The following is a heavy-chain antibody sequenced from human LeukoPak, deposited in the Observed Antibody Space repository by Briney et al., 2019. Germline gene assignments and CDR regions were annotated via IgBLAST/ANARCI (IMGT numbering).Heavy chain of an antibody. Sequence: SGGSLRLSCAASVITFSSYGMSWVRQAPGKGPEWVSVIYSGGSTYYADSVKGRFTISRDNSKNTVYLQANSLRAEDTAVYYCARWATYCSGGSCYDYGMDVWGQGTTVTVSS. D-gene: IGHD2-15*01. CDR3: ARWATYCSGGSCYDYGMDV. V-gene: IGHV3-53*01. CDR2: IYSGGST. J-gene: IGHJ6*02. CDR1: VITFSSYG.